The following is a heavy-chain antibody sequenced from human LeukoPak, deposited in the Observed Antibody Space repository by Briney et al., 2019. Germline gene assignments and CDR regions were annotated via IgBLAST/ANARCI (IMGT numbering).Heavy chain of an antibody. CDR2: IYLGDSDT. J-gene: IGHJ4*02. D-gene: IGHD2-2*01. Sequence: KVSCKASGYTFTSYYMHWVRQAPGQGLEWMGIIYLGDSDTRYSPSFQGQVTISADKSISIAYLQWSSLKASDTAMYYCARKGRYCSSTNCPFDYWGQGTLVTVSS. CDR1: GYTFTSYY. CDR3: ARKGRYCSSTNCPFDY. V-gene: IGHV5-51*01.